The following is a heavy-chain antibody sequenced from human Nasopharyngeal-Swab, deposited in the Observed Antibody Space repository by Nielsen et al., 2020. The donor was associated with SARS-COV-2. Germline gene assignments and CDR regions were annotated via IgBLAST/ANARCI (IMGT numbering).Heavy chain of an antibody. Sequence: WIRQSPGKGLEWIGYIYYGGSTNYNPSLKSRVTISVDTSKNQFSLKLSSVTAADTAVYYCAIGGGGSYYYGMDVWGQGTTVTVSS. D-gene: IGHD3-16*01. J-gene: IGHJ6*02. CDR2: IYYGGST. CDR3: AIGGGGSYYYGMDV. V-gene: IGHV4-59*01.